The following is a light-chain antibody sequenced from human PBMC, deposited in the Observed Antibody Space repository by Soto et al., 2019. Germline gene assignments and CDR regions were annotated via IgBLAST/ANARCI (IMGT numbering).Light chain of an antibody. CDR1: QSVSSNY. V-gene: IGKV3-20*01. Sequence: IVLTQSPGTLSLSPLEIGTLSCMASQSVSSNYLAWYQQKPGEAPRLLMYGASSRATGIPERFSGSGSGRDFTLTISCLQSEDFATYYCQQYYSYPPTFGQGTKVDIK. CDR2: GAS. J-gene: IGKJ1*01. CDR3: QQYYSYPPT.